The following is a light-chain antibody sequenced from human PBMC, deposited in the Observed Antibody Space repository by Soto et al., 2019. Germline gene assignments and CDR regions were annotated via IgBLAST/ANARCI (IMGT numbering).Light chain of an antibody. V-gene: IGKV3-11*01. CDR1: QSVSNY. CDR2: DAS. Sequence: ENLFTQSPAPPSLSPGERATLSCRASQSVSNYFVWYQQKPGQAPRLLIYDASKRATGIPARFSGSGSGTDFTLTISSLEPEDFAVYYCQQRSIWPWTFGQGTKVDIK. J-gene: IGKJ1*01. CDR3: QQRSIWPWT.